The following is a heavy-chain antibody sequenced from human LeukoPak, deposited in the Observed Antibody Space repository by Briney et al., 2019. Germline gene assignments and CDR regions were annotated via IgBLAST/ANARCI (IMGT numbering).Heavy chain of an antibody. J-gene: IGHJ6*03. V-gene: IGHV7-4-1*02. CDR1: GYTFTSYY. CDR2: INTNTGNP. Sequence: ASVKVSCKASGYTFTSYYMHWVRQAPGQGLEWRGWINTNTGNPTYAQGFTGRVVFSLDTSFSTAYLQISSLKAEDTAVYYCARGMYSSSWYGPYYYYYYYMDVWGKGTTVTVSS. D-gene: IGHD6-13*01. CDR3: ARGMYSSSWYGPYYYYYYYMDV.